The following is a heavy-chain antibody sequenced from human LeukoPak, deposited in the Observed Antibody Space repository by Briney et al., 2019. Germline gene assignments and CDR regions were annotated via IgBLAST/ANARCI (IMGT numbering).Heavy chain of an antibody. J-gene: IGHJ4*02. D-gene: IGHD3-10*01. Sequence: SVKVSCKASGGTFSSYAISWVRQAPGQGLEWMGGIIPIFGTANYAQKFQGRVTITADKSTSTAYMELSSLRSEVTAVYYCAREVGGSGSYYISWGQGTLVTVSS. CDR3: AREVGGSGSYYIS. CDR1: GGTFSSYA. V-gene: IGHV1-69*06. CDR2: IIPIFGTA.